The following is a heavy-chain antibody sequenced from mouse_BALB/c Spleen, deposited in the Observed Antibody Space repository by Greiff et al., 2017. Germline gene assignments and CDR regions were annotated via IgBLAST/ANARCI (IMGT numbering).Heavy chain of an antibody. V-gene: IGHV2-6-4*01. CDR3: ASYYYGSKAWFAY. J-gene: IGHJ3*01. CDR2: IWGGGST. Sequence: VMLVESGPGLVAPSQSLSITCTVSGFSLSRYSVHWVRQPPGKGLEWLGMIWGGGSTDYNSALKSRLSISKDNSKSQVFLKMNSLQTDDTAMYYCASYYYGSKAWFAYWGQGTLVTVSA. CDR1: GFSLSRYS. D-gene: IGHD1-1*01.